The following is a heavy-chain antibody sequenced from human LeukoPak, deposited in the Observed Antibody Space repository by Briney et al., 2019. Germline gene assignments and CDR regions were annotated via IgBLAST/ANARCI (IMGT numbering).Heavy chain of an antibody. CDR2: TSGSGGAT. CDR3: AKSPQWLVPSWFDP. D-gene: IGHD6-19*01. J-gene: IGHJ5*02. CDR1: GFTFSSNA. Sequence: PGGSLRLSCAASGFTFSSNAMSWVRQAPGKGLEWVSGTSGSGGATYYADSVKGRFSISRDNSKNTLYLQMNSLRAEDTAIYYCAKSPQWLVPSWFDPWGQGTLVTASS. V-gene: IGHV3-23*01.